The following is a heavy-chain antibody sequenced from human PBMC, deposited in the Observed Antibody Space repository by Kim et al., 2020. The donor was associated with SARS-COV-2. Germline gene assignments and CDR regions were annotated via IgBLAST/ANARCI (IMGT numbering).Heavy chain of an antibody. Sequence: SETLSLTCTVSGGPISSYHWTWIRQPPGGGLEWIGYISRSGATNNNPSLNSRVTISVDTSKNDFSLKLTSVTAADTAIYYCGGYTSQTQGGDYWGQGTLVTVSS. D-gene: IGHD3-16*02. CDR2: ISRSGAT. V-gene: IGHV4-4*08. J-gene: IGHJ4*02. CDR1: GGPISSYH. CDR3: GGYTSQTQGGDY.